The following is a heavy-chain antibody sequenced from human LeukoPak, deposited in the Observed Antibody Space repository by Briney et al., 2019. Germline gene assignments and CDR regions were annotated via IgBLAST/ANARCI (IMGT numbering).Heavy chain of an antibody. J-gene: IGHJ5*02. CDR3: ARRSSSGWYGGSDLFDP. Sequence: GESLKISCKGPGYSFSSYWIGWVRQMPGRGLEWMGIIYPGDSDTRYSPSFQGQVTISADKSISTAYLQWSSLKASDTAIYYCARRSSSGWYGGSDLFDPWGQGTLVTVSS. CDR1: GYSFSSYW. V-gene: IGHV5-51*01. CDR2: IYPGDSDT. D-gene: IGHD6-19*01.